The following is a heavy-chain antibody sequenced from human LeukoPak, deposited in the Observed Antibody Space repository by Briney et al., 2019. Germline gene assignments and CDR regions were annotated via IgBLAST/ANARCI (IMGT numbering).Heavy chain of an antibody. V-gene: IGHV1-18*01. CDR2: ISAYNGNT. CDR3: ARGGSSGSYFGQPFDY. Sequence: ASVKVSCKASVYTFTSYGISGVRQAPGQGLEWMVWISAYNGNTNYAQKLQRRDTMTTDTPTSTAYMELRSLRSDDTAVYYCARGGSSGSYFGQPFDYWGQGTLVTVSS. J-gene: IGHJ4*02. CDR1: VYTFTSYG. D-gene: IGHD1-26*01.